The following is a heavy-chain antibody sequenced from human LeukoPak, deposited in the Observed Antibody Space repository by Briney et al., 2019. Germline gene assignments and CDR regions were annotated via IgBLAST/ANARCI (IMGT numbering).Heavy chain of an antibody. CDR1: GFTFSSYA. V-gene: IGHV3-30*04. Sequence: GRSLRLSCAASGFTFSSYAMHWVRQAPGKGLEWVAVISYDGRNKYYADSVKGRFTISRDNSKYTLYLQMNSLRAEDTAVYYCARDAGISGYYGMDVWGQGTTVTVSS. CDR2: ISYDGRNK. D-gene: IGHD3-3*02. CDR3: ARDAGISGYYGMDV. J-gene: IGHJ6*02.